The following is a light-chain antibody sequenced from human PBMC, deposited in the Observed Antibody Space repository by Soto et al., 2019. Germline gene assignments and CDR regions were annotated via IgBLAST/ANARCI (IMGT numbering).Light chain of an antibody. CDR1: QSVSTF. J-gene: IGKJ5*01. V-gene: IGKV3-11*01. CDR2: NAS. Sequence: EIVLTQSPATLSLSPGEIAILFCSASQSVSTFLAWFQQKPGQPPRLLIYNASNRTTGIPARFSGSGSGTDFTLTISSLEPEDFAVYYCQQRGDWPPITFGQGTRLEIK. CDR3: QQRGDWPPIT.